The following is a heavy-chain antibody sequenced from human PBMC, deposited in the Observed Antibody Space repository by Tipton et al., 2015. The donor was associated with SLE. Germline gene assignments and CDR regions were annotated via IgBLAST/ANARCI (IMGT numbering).Heavy chain of an antibody. CDR2: IYYSGST. CDR1: GGPISSYY. CDR3: AGTGYDFWSGYYTPWGY. V-gene: IGHV4-59*01. D-gene: IGHD3-3*01. Sequence: TLSLTCTVSGGPISSYYWRWIRQPPGKGLEWIGYIYYSGSTNYNPSLKSRVTISVDTSKNQFSLKLSSVTVADTAVYYCAGTGYDFWSGYYTPWGYWGQGTLVTVSS. J-gene: IGHJ4*02.